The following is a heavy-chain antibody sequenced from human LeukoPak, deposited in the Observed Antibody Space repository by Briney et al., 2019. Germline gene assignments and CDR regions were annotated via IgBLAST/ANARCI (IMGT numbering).Heavy chain of an antibody. D-gene: IGHD3-16*01. Sequence: GGSLRLSCAASGFTFSNFWMHWVRQGPGKGLVWVSRINNDGSSTNYADSVKGRFTISRDNAKNTLYLQMNSLRAEDTALYYCAKGGRAHFDSWGQGTLVTVSS. CDR2: INNDGSST. CDR1: GFTFSNFW. CDR3: AKGGRAHFDS. J-gene: IGHJ4*02. V-gene: IGHV3-74*01.